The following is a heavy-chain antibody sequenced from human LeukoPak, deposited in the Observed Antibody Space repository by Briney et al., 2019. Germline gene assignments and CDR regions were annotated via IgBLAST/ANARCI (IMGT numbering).Heavy chain of an antibody. CDR3: ARATPRRQYSYGLFDY. D-gene: IGHD5-18*01. V-gene: IGHV3-7*01. CDR2: INLDGSEI. J-gene: IGHJ4*02. Sequence: GGSLRLSCEASGFVFGHSWMSWVRQAPGKGLEWVANINLDGSEINYLDSLTGRLTISRDNAKDSLYLQMNSLRAEDTAVYYCARATPRRQYSYGLFDYWGQGTLVTVSS. CDR1: GFVFGHSW.